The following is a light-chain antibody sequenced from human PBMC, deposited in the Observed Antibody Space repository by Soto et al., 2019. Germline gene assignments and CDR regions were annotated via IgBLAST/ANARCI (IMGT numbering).Light chain of an antibody. Sequence: DIQMTQSPSSLSASVGDRVTMAGRASQSISSYLNWYQQKPGKAPKLLIYAASSLQSGVPSRFSGSGSGTDFTLTISSLQPEDFATYYCQQSYSTPGTFGQGTKVDIK. CDR3: QQSYSTPGT. V-gene: IGKV1-39*01. J-gene: IGKJ1*01. CDR2: AAS. CDR1: QSISSY.